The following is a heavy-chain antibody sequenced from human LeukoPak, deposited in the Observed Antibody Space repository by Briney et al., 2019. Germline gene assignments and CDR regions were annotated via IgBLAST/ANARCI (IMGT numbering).Heavy chain of an antibody. CDR3: ARVWLSSGSYWYFDF. CDR1: GGSISSNY. Sequence: SETLFLTCTVSGGSISSNYWSWIRQPAGKGLEYIGRIYSSGNTNYNPSLKSRVTMSVDTSKNQFSLLLHSVTAADTAVYYCARVWLSSGSYWYFDFWGRGTLVIVSS. V-gene: IGHV4-4*07. J-gene: IGHJ2*01. D-gene: IGHD3-22*01. CDR2: IYSSGNT.